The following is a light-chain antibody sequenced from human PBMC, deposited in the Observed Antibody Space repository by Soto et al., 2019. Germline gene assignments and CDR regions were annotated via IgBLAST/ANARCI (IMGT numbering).Light chain of an antibody. Sequence: QSALTQPASVSGSPGQSITISCSGSSSDVSGYDYVSWYQQHPGKVPKLIIYNVSNRPSGVSNRFSASKSGNTASLTISGLQAEDEADYYCSSYTSSSTVVFGGGTKVTVL. CDR3: SSYTSSSTVV. J-gene: IGLJ2*01. CDR1: SSDVSGYDY. V-gene: IGLV2-14*03. CDR2: NVS.